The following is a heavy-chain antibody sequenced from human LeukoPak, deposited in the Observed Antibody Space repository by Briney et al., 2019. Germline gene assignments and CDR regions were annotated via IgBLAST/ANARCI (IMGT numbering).Heavy chain of an antibody. CDR2: IYHSGST. CDR3: ARVTVTNWFDP. V-gene: IGHV4-38-2*02. D-gene: IGHD2-21*02. Sequence: SETLSLTCTVSGYSISSGYYWGWIRQPPGKGLEWIGSIYHSGSTYYNPSLKSRVTISVDTSKNQFSLILTSVTAADTAVYYCARVTVTNWFDPWGQGTLVTVSS. CDR1: GYSISSGYY. J-gene: IGHJ5*02.